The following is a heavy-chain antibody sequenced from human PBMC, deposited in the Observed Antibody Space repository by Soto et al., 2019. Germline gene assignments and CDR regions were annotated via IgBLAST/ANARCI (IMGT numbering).Heavy chain of an antibody. V-gene: IGHV4-4*02. CDR2: IYHSGST. J-gene: IGHJ6*02. D-gene: IGHD6-13*01. Sequence: QVQLQESGPGLVKPSGTLSLTCAVSGGSISSSNWWSWVRQPPGKGLEWIGEIYHSGSTNYNPSLMSRVTISVDKSKNQCSLKLSSVTAADTAVYYCARRVDSSSWYSYYGMDVWGQGTTVTVSS. CDR3: ARRVDSSSWYSYYGMDV. CDR1: GGSISSSNW.